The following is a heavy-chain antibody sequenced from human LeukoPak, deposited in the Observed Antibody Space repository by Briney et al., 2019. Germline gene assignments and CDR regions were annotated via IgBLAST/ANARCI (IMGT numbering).Heavy chain of an antibody. CDR3: ARSGTVTTWNY. J-gene: IGHJ4*02. CDR1: GASITNSY. Sequence: SETLSLTCTVSGASITNSYWNWVRQPPGKGLEWIGYIYYSRTTYYNPSLKSRVSISLDTSKNQFSLNLSSVTAADTAVYYCARSGTVTTWNYWGQGTLVTVSS. D-gene: IGHD4-17*01. V-gene: IGHV4-59*06. CDR2: IYYSRTT.